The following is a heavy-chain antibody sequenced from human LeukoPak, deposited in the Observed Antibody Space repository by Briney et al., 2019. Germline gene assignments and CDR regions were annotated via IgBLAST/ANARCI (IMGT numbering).Heavy chain of an antibody. Sequence: GESLEISRKTSGYXFSTYWICWVRQMPGKGLEWMGIIYPDDSDTRYSPSFQGQVTISADKSISTAYLQWSSLKASDTAMYYCARIWLRAFDIWGQGTMVTVSS. D-gene: IGHD3-16*01. CDR3: ARIWLRAFDI. CDR1: GYXFSTYW. CDR2: IYPDDSDT. V-gene: IGHV5-51*01. J-gene: IGHJ3*02.